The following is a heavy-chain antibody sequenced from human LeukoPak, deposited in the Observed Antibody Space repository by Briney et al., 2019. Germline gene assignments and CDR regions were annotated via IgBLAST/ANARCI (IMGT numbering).Heavy chain of an antibody. CDR2: IRQDGSEK. Sequence: GESLRLSCAASGLTFSSYWMTWVRQAPGKGLEWVANIRQDGSEKYYVDSVKGRFTISRDNAKNSLYLQMNSLRAEDTAVYYCTSRDGSYVYWGQGTLVTVSS. CDR3: TSRDGSYVY. J-gene: IGHJ4*02. V-gene: IGHV3-7*01. CDR1: GLTFSSYW. D-gene: IGHD1-26*01.